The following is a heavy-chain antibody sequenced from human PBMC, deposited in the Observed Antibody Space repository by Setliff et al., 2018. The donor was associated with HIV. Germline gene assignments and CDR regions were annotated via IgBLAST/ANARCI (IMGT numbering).Heavy chain of an antibody. D-gene: IGHD3-22*01. CDR1: GYTFTAYY. J-gene: IGHJ5*02. V-gene: IGHV1-2*06. CDR3: ARGADDFDTSGYYSFFDP. Sequence: GASVKVSCKASGYTFTAYYIHWVRQAPGQGLEWMGRISPDIGDTNYAQMFHGRVTMTRDTSISTAYMELSSLKSDDTAVYYCARGADDFDTSGYYSFFDPWGQGTLVTVSS. CDR2: ISPDIGDT.